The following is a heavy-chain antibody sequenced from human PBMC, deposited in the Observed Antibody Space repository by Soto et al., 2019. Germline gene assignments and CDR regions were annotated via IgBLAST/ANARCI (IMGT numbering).Heavy chain of an antibody. CDR1: GFTFSSYA. J-gene: IGHJ3*02. Sequence: VGSLRLSCAASGFTFSSYAMSWVRQAPGKGLEWVSAISGSGGSTYYADSVKGRFTISRDNSKNTLYLQMNSLRAEDTAVYYCASLYYYDSSGYYVGGGAFDIWGQGTMVTVSS. CDR3: ASLYYYDSSGYYVGGGAFDI. D-gene: IGHD3-22*01. CDR2: ISGSGGST. V-gene: IGHV3-23*01.